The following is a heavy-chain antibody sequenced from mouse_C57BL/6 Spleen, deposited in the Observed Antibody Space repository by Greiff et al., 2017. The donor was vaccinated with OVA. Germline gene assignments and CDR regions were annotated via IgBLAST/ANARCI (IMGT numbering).Heavy chain of an antibody. V-gene: IGHV1-55*01. CDR1: GYTFTSYW. CDR3: AGGYDYYYAMDY. J-gene: IGHJ4*01. Sequence: QVQLQQPGAELVKPGASVKMSCKASGYTFTSYWITWVKQRPGQGLEWIGDIYPGSGSTNYNEQFKSKATLTVDTSSSTAYMQLSSLTSEDAAVYYCAGGYDYYYAMDYWGQGTSVTVSS. CDR2: IYPGSGST. D-gene: IGHD2-2*01.